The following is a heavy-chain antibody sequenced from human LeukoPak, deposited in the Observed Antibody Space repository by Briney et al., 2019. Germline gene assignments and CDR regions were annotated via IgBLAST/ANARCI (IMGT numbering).Heavy chain of an antibody. D-gene: IGHD3-22*01. Sequence: GGSLRLSCAASGFTFSSYEMTWVRQAPGKGLEWVSYISSSGTTIYYADSVKGRFTISRDNARNSLYLQMNSLRAEDTAVYYCARGPTMIVVYYYFDYWGQGTLVTVSS. J-gene: IGHJ4*02. CDR3: ARGPTMIVVYYYFDY. CDR1: GFTFSSYE. V-gene: IGHV3-48*03. CDR2: ISSSGTTI.